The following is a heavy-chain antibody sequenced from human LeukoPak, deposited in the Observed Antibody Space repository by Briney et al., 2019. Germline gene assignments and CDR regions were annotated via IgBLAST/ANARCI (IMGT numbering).Heavy chain of an antibody. CDR1: GFTFSNYW. D-gene: IGHD4-17*01. CDR2: INRDGRST. V-gene: IGHV3-74*01. Sequence: PGGSLILSCAASGFTFSNYWMHWVRQAPGKGLVWVSRINRDGRSTNYADSVKGRFTISRDNAKNTVFLQMNSLRAEDTAVYYCALPLRDGDFYFDYWGQGALVTVSS. J-gene: IGHJ4*02. CDR3: ALPLRDGDFYFDY.